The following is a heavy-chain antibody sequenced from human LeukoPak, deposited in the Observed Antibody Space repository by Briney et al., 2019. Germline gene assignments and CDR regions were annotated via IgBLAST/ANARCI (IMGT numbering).Heavy chain of an antibody. CDR1: GFTFSSYA. D-gene: IGHD3-22*01. V-gene: IGHV3-30*04. J-gene: IGHJ4*02. CDR2: ISYDGSNK. Sequence: GRSLRLSCAASGFTFSSYAMHWVRQAPGKGLEWVAVISYDGSNKYYADSVKGRFTISRDNSKNTLYLQMNSLRAEDTAVYYCAKVGSYDSSGYYDYWGQGTLVTVSS. CDR3: AKVGSYDSSGYYDY.